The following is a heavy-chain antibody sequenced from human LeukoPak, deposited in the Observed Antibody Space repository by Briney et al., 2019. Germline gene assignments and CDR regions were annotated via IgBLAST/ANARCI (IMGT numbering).Heavy chain of an antibody. CDR1: GGSISSYY. D-gene: IGHD1-26*01. Sequence: KPSETLSLTCTVSGGSISSYYWSWIRQPPGKGLEWIGYIYYSGSTNCNPSLKSRVTISVDTSKNQFSLKLSSVTAADTAVYYCARDQSGSYYYYYGMDVWGQGTTVTVSS. CDR2: IYYSGST. J-gene: IGHJ6*02. CDR3: ARDQSGSYYYYYGMDV. V-gene: IGHV4-59*01.